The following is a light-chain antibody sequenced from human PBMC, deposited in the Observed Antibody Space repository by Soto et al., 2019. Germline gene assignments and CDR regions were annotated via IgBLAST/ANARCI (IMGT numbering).Light chain of an antibody. CDR3: SSYTITSRV. Sequence: QSVLTQPASVSGSPGQSITISCTGTISDVGAYNYVSWYQQHPGKAPRLMIYDVSTRPSGVSDRFSGSKSGNTASLTISGLHAEDDADYYCSSYTITSRVFGTGTKVTVL. V-gene: IGLV2-14*01. CDR1: ISDVGAYNY. CDR2: DVS. J-gene: IGLJ1*01.